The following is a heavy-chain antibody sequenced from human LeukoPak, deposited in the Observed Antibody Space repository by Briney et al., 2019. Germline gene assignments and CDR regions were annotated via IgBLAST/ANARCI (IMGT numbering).Heavy chain of an antibody. CDR1: GFTVSSNY. D-gene: IGHD3-22*01. Sequence: PGGSLRLSCAASGFTVSSNYMSGVRQAPGKGLEWVSVIYSGGSTYYADSVKGRFTISRDNSKNTLYLQMNSLRAEDTAVYYCASRRGDDSSGYYDPPDYWGQGTLVTVSS. J-gene: IGHJ4*02. CDR2: IYSGGST. CDR3: ASRRGDDSSGYYDPPDY. V-gene: IGHV3-66*01.